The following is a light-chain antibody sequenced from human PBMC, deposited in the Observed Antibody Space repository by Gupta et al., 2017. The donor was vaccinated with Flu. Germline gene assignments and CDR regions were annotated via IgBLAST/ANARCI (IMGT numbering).Light chain of an antibody. CDR2: DDD. CDR1: SGNMAANY. Sequence: TVTISCTRSSGNMAANYVQWYQQRPGSAPTTVIYDDDQRPSGVPDRFSGSSDTSANSAYLTSSGLKTEDESDYYGQYHDRSGWMFGGGTKLTVL. V-gene: IGLV6-57*03. J-gene: IGLJ3*02. CDR3: QYHDRSGWM.